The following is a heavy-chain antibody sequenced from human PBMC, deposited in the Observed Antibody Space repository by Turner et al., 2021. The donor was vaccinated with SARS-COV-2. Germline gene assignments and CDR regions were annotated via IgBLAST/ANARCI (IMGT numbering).Heavy chain of an antibody. CDR1: GFTFSSYT. D-gene: IGHD3-22*01. Sequence: EVQLVESGGGLVKPGGSLRLSCAASGFTFSSYTMYWVRQAPGKGLEWVSSISSSSSYIYYADSVNGRFTISRDNAKNSLYLQMNSLRAEDTAVYYCARGTYYYDSSVFSGTNWFDPWGQGTLVTVSS. CDR2: ISSSSSYI. CDR3: ARGTYYYDSSVFSGTNWFDP. V-gene: IGHV3-21*01. J-gene: IGHJ5*02.